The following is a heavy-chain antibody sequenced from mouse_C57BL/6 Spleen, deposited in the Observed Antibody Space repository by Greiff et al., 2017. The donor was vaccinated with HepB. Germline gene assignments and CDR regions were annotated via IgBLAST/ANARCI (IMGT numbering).Heavy chain of an antibody. CDR2: IWSGGST. J-gene: IGHJ4*01. V-gene: IGHV2-2*01. CDR3: ARHLYGSKGYYAMDY. Sequence: VKLVESGPGLVQPSQSLSITCTVSGFSLTSYGVHWVRQSPGKGLEWLGVIWSGGSTDYNAAFISRLSISKDNSKSQVFFKMNSLQADDTAIYYCARHLYGSKGYYAMDYWGQGTSVTVSS. D-gene: IGHD1-1*01. CDR1: GFSLTSYG.